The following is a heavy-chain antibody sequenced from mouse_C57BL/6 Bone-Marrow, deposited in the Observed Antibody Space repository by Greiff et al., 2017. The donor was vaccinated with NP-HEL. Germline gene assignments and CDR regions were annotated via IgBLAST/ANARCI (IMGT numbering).Heavy chain of an antibody. Sequence: EVQGVESGGGLVQPGGSMKLSCAASGFTFSDAWMDWVRQSPEKGLEWVAEIRNKANNHATYYAESVKGRFTISRDDSKSSVYLQMNSLRAEDTGIYYCTRRVTPYYYAMDYWGQGTSVTVSS. CDR1: GFTFSDAW. J-gene: IGHJ4*01. CDR2: IRNKANNHAT. D-gene: IGHD2-2*01. CDR3: TRRVTPYYYAMDY. V-gene: IGHV6-6*01.